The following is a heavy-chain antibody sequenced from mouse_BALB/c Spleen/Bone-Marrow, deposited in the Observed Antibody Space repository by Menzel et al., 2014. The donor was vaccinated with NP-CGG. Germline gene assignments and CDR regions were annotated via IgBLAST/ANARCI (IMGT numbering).Heavy chain of an antibody. V-gene: IGHV3-8*02. CDR3: ARHRYGHYYAMDY. CDR2: ISYSGST. D-gene: IGHD2-14*01. CDR1: GDSITSGY. J-gene: IGHJ4*01. Sequence: EVQLVESGPSLVKPSQTLSLTCSVTGDSITSGYWNWIRKFPGNKLEYMGYISYSGSTYYNPSLKSRISITRDTSKNQYYLQLNSVTTEDTATYYCARHRYGHYYAMDYWGQGTSVTVSS.